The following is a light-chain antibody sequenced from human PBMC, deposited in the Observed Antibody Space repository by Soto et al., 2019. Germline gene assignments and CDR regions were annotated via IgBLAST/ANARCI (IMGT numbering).Light chain of an antibody. V-gene: IGLV2-14*01. J-gene: IGLJ2*01. CDR3: ISYTSSSTAEV. CDR2: EVS. CDR1: SSDVGGYNY. Sequence: QSALTQPASVSGSPGQSITISCTGTSSDVGGYNYVSWYQQHPGKAPKLMIYEVSNRPSGVSNRFSGSKSGNTASLTISGLQAEDEADYYCISYTSSSTAEVFGGGTKLTVL.